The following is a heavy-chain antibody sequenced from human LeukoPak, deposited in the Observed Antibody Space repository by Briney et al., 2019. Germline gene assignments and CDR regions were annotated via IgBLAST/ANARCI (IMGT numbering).Heavy chain of an antibody. CDR2: ISSVGTYK. V-gene: IGHV3-21*04. CDR1: GVTFDRYS. Sequence: GGSLRLSCAVFGVTFDRYSMNWVRQAPGKGLEWVSSISSVGTYKYYADSVKGRFTISRDNSNNSVYLQMDSLRAEDTAVYYCAKDPYDSSGYYYVANWFDPWGQGTLVTVSS. D-gene: IGHD3-22*01. CDR3: AKDPYDSSGYYYVANWFDP. J-gene: IGHJ5*02.